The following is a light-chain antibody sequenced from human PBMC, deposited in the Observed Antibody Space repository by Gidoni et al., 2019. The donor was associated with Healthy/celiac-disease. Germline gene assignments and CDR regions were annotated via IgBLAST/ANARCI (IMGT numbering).Light chain of an antibody. CDR2: LGY. CDR1: QSLLHSNGYNY. CDR3: MRDLQTPSS. V-gene: IGKV2-28*01. J-gene: IGKJ4*01. Sequence: DIVMTHAPLSLPVTPGEPASISCRSSQSLLHSNGYNYLDWYLQKPGQSPQLLIYLGYDWASGVPDRCSGSGSGTDFTMKMSRVEAEDVGVYYCMRDLQTPSSFGGGTKVEIK.